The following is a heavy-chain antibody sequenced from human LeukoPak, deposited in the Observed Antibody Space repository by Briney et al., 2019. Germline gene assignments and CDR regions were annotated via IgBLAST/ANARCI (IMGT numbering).Heavy chain of an antibody. Sequence: SETLSLICTVSGGSISSYYWSWIRQPPGKGLEWIGYIYYSGSTNYNPSLKSRVTISVDTSKNQFSLKLSSVTAADTAVYYCASLRYFDWLRWVDAFDIWGQGTMVTVSS. CDR1: GGSISSYY. CDR3: ASLRYFDWLRWVDAFDI. V-gene: IGHV4-59*01. J-gene: IGHJ3*02. CDR2: IYYSGST. D-gene: IGHD3-9*01.